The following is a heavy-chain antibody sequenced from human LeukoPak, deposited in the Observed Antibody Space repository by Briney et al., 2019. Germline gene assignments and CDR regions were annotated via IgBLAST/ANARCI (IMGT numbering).Heavy chain of an antibody. CDR2: IYSGDST. V-gene: IGHV3-66*02. CDR1: GFTVSGNY. J-gene: IGHJ3*02. Sequence: GGSLRLSCAASGFTVSGNYMSWVRQAPGKGLEWVSVIYSGDSTYYADSVKGRFTISRDNSKNTLYLQMNSLRAEDTAVYYCARSIVIPAAILGNAFDIWGQGTMVTVSS. CDR3: ARSIVIPAAILGNAFDI. D-gene: IGHD2-2*02.